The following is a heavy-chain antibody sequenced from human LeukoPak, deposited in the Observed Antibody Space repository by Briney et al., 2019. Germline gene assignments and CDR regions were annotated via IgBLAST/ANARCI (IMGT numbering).Heavy chain of an antibody. Sequence: GGSLRLSCAASGCTFSSYDMSWVRQAPGKGLEWVSAISGSGGSTYYADSVKGRFTISRDNSKNTLYLQMNSLRAEDTAVYYCAKTGFDSSSWYTPYYYYGMDVWGQGTTVTVSS. D-gene: IGHD6-13*01. J-gene: IGHJ6*02. CDR1: GCTFSSYD. CDR2: ISGSGGST. V-gene: IGHV3-23*01. CDR3: AKTGFDSSSWYTPYYYYGMDV.